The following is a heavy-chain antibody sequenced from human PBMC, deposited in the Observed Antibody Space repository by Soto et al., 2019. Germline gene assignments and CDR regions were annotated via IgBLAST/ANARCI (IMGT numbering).Heavy chain of an antibody. D-gene: IGHD2-2*01. J-gene: IGHJ5*02. CDR1: GGTFSSYA. CDR2: IIPIVGTA. V-gene: IGHV1-69*13. Sequence: ASVKVSCKASGGTFSSYAISWVRQAPGQGLEWMGGIIPIVGTANYAQKFQGRVTITADESTSTAYMELSSLRSEDTAVYYCARANVVVVPGNWFDPWGQGTLVTVSS. CDR3: ARANVVVVPGNWFDP.